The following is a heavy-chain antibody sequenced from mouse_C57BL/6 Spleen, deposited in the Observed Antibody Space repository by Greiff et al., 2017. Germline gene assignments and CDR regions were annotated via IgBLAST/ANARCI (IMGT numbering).Heavy chain of an antibody. V-gene: IGHV5-4*01. Sequence: EVQLVESGGGLVKPGGSLKLSCAASGFTFSSYAMSWVRQTPEKRLEWVATISDGGSYTYYPDNVKGRFTISRDNAKNNLYLQMSHLKSEDTAMYYCAVTGKGYFDVWGTGTTVTVSS. CDR1: GFTFSSYA. D-gene: IGHD4-1*01. J-gene: IGHJ1*03. CDR3: AVTGKGYFDV. CDR2: ISDGGSYT.